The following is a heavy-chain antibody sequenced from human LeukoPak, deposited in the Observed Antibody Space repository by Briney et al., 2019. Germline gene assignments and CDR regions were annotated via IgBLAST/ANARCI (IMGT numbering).Heavy chain of an antibody. CDR2: IKQDGSEK. V-gene: IGHV3-7*01. D-gene: IGHD3-10*01. CDR3: ARGHYGSGSYKPYMDV. CDR1: GFTFSSYG. Sequence: HPGGSLRLSCEASGFTFSSYGMSWVRQAPGKGLEWVANIKQDGSEKYYVDSVKGRFTISRDNAKNSLYLQMNSLRAEDTAVYYCARGHYGSGSYKPYMDVWGKGTTVTISS. J-gene: IGHJ6*03.